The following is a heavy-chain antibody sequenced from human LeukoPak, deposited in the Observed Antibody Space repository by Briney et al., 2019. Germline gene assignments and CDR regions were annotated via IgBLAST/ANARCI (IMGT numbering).Heavy chain of an antibody. CDR3: ARESITMVRGAENWFDP. D-gene: IGHD3-10*01. Sequence: GGSLRLSCATSGFTFSLYWMNWVRQAPGKGLEWVANIKEDGSKKYYVESVKGRFTISRDNSKNALYLQMNSLRAEDTAVYYCARESITMVRGAENWFDPWGQGTLVTVSS. CDR1: GFTFSLYW. CDR2: IKEDGSKK. V-gene: IGHV3-7*01. J-gene: IGHJ5*02.